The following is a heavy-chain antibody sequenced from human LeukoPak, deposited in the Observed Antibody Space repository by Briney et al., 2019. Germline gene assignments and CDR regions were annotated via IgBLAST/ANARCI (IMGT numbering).Heavy chain of an antibody. V-gene: IGHV3-48*01. CDR3: ATSANGVQLWRSLHY. J-gene: IGHJ4*02. Sequence: GESLRLSCVASGFTFNTYSMNWVRQAPGKGLEWVSYISYSGTSIYYADSVKGRFTISRDSAKNSLYLQINSLRAEDTAVYYCATSANGVQLWRSLHYWGQGTLVTVSS. CDR2: ISYSGTSI. D-gene: IGHD1-1*01. CDR1: GFTFNTYS.